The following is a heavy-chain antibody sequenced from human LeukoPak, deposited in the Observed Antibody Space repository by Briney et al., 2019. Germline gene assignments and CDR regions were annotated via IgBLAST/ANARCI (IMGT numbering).Heavy chain of an antibody. Sequence: PGGSLRLSCAASGFTFSSYGMHWVRQAPGMGLEWVAFIQLDGNNKYYADSVKGRFTISRDNSKNTLFLQMNSLRPEDTAVYYCAARVGGPEGYWGQGTLVTVSS. D-gene: IGHD3-3*01. J-gene: IGHJ4*02. CDR1: GFTFSSYG. CDR3: AARVGGPEGY. CDR2: IQLDGNNK. V-gene: IGHV3-30*02.